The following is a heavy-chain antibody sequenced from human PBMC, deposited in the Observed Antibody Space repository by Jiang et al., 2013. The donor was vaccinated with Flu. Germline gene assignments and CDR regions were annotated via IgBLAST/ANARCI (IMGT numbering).Heavy chain of an antibody. CDR1: GGTFSSYA. CDR2: IIPIFGTA. V-gene: IGHV1-69*06. J-gene: IGHJ3*02. Sequence: GAEVKKPGSSVKVSCKASGGTFSSYAISWVRQAPGQGLEWMGGIIPIFGTANYAQKFQGRVTITADKSTSTVYMELSSLISEDTAVYYCARRVGATTEDAFDIWGQGTMVTVSS. D-gene: IGHD1-26*01. CDR3: ARRVGATTEDAFDI.